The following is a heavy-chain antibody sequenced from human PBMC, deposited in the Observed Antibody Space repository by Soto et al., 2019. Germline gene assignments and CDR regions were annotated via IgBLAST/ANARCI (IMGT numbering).Heavy chain of an antibody. CDR1: GYTFTSYG. J-gene: IGHJ5*02. CDR2: ISAYNGNT. V-gene: IGHV1-18*01. D-gene: IGHD3-10*01. Sequence: QVQLVQSGAEVKKPGASVKVSCKASGYTFTSYGISWVRQAPGQGLEWMGWISAYNGNTNYAQKLQGRXXXXXXXXXXXXXXXXXXXXXXXTAVYYCARHRVDVGMNWFDPWGQGTLVTVSS. CDR3: ARHRVDVGMNWFDP.